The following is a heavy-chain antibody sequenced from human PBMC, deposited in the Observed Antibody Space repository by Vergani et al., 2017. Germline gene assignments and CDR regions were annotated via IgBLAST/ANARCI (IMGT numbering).Heavy chain of an antibody. D-gene: IGHD6-6*01. Sequence: QVQLVPSGAEVKTPGASVKVSCKASGYTFTSYGISWVRQAPGQGLEWMGWISAYNGNTNYAQKLQGRVTMTTDTSTSTAYMELRSLRSDDTAVYYCARELISSSIDYYYGMDVWGQGTTVTVSS. V-gene: IGHV1-18*01. CDR1: GYTFTSYG. CDR3: ARELISSSIDYYYGMDV. CDR2: ISAYNGNT. J-gene: IGHJ6*02.